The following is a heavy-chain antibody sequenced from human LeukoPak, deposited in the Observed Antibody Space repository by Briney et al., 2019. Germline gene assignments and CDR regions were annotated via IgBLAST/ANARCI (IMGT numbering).Heavy chain of an antibody. V-gene: IGHV4-30-2*01. CDR2: IYHSGST. J-gene: IGHJ4*02. Sequence: SETLSLTCTVCGGSISSGGDYGSWIRQPPGKGLEWIGYIYHSGSTYYNPSLKSRVTISVDRSKNQFSLKLSSVTAADTAVYYCASITPFDYWGQGTLVTVSS. CDR3: ASITPFDY. CDR1: GGSISSGGDY.